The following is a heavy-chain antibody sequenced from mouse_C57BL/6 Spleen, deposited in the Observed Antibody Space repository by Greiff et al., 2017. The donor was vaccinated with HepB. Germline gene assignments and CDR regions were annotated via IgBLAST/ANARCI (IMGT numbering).Heavy chain of an antibody. CDR1: GYTFTSYW. V-gene: IGHV1-55*01. CDR2: IYPGSGST. J-gene: IGHJ1*03. D-gene: IGHD4-1*02. CDR3: ARATGTFWYFDV. Sequence: VKLQQPGAELVKPGASVKMSCKASGYTFTSYWITWVKQRPGQGLEWIGDIYPGSGSTNYNEKFKSKATLTVDTSSSTAYMQLSSLTSEDSAVYYCARATGTFWYFDVWGTGTTVTVSS.